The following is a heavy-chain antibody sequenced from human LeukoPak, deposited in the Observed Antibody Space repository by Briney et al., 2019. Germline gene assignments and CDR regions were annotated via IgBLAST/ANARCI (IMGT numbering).Heavy chain of an antibody. CDR3: ARGGYSSIYFDY. Sequence: AGGSLRLSYAASGFTFSSYAMHWVRQAPGKGLEWVAVISYDGSNKYYADSVKGRFTISRDNSKNTLYLQMNSLRAEDTAVYYCARGGYSSIYFDYWGQGTLVTVSS. CDR1: GFTFSSYA. D-gene: IGHD6-19*01. V-gene: IGHV3-30-3*01. CDR2: ISYDGSNK. J-gene: IGHJ4*02.